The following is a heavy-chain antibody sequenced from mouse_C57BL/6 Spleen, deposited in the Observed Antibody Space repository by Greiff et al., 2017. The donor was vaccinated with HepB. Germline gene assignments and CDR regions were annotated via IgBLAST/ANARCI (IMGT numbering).Heavy chain of an antibody. CDR3: ARPTVVATPYFDV. Sequence: QVQLQQSGPELVKPGASVKISCKASGYAFSSSWMNWVKQRPGKGLEWIGRIYPGDGDTNYNGKFKGKATLTADKSSSTAYMQLSSLTSEDSAVYFCARPTVVATPYFDVWGTGTTVTVSS. CDR1: GYAFSSSW. J-gene: IGHJ1*03. CDR2: IYPGDGDT. D-gene: IGHD1-1*01. V-gene: IGHV1-82*01.